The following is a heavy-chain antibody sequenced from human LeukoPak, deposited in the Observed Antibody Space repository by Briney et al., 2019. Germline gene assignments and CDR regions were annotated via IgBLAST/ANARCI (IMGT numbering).Heavy chain of an antibody. CDR2: ISGSGGST. J-gene: IGHJ4*02. V-gene: IGHV3-23*01. CDR3: AKDPRCSSTSCSFKRFDY. CDR1: GFTFSSYA. D-gene: IGHD2-2*01. Sequence: GGSLRLSCAASGFTFSSYAMSWVRQAPGKGLEWVSAISGSGGSTYYADSVKGRFTISRDNSKNTLYLQMNSLRAEDTAVYYCAKDPRCSSTSCSFKRFDYWGQGTLVTVSS.